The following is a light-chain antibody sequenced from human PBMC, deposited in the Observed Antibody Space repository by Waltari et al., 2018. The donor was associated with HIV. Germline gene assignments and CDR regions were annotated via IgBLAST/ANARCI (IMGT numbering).Light chain of an antibody. CDR1: SSDIGAYDY. Sequence: HSALTQPRSVSGSPGQSVTISCTGTSSDIGAYDYVSWFQKFPGRAPKLLIFEVNKRPSGVPDRFSGFKSGDTASLTISGLQPDDESDYFCSSYGGVASYLIFGGGTTLTVL. CDR2: EVN. CDR3: SSYGGVASYLI. J-gene: IGLJ2*01. V-gene: IGLV2-11*01.